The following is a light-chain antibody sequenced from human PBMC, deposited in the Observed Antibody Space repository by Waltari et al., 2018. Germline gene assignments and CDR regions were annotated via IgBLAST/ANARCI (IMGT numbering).Light chain of an antibody. J-gene: IGLJ2*01. V-gene: IGLV2-14*03. Sequence: QSALTQPASVPGSPGQSITISCTGTTSYVGGYNSVPWYQQHPGKAPQLIIYDVSKRPSGVSNRFSGSKSGNTASRTIFGLQAEDEADYYCSSYISSDTLELFGGGTSLTV. CDR1: TSYVGGYNS. CDR3: SSYISSDTLEL. CDR2: DVS.